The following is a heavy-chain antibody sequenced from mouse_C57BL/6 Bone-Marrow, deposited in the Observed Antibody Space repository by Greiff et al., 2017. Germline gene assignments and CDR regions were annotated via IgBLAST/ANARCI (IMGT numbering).Heavy chain of an antibody. CDR2: IDPSGSYT. Sequence: QVQLQQPGAELVMPGASVKLSCKASGYTFTSYWMPWVKQRPGQGLEWIGEIDPSGSYTNYNQKFKSKSTLTVDTSSSTAYMQLSSLTAEDSAVFYCARDGSGPWFAYWGQGTLVTVSA. J-gene: IGHJ3*01. V-gene: IGHV1-69*01. D-gene: IGHD1-3*01. CDR1: GYTFTSYW. CDR3: ARDGSGPWFAY.